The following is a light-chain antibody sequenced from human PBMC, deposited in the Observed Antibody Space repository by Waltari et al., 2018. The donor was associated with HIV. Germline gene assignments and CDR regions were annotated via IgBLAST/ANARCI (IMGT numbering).Light chain of an antibody. CDR2: DVS. Sequence: HSVLTQPASMSGSLGQSITISCLGSSNDVGGFTYVPWYQQSPDKAPRLVIYDVSIRPSGVSGRFSGSKSGSAASLTISGLQPEDEADYYCCSYSSSGTVLFGGGTRLTVL. CDR3: CSYSSSGTVL. V-gene: IGLV2-14*03. J-gene: IGLJ2*01. CDR1: SNDVGGFTY.